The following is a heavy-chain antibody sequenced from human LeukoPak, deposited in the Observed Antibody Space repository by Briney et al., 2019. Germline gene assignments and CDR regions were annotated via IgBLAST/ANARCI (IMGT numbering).Heavy chain of an antibody. J-gene: IGHJ4*02. D-gene: IGHD1-26*01. V-gene: IGHV1-3*01. CDR3: AREGIVGATEWRY. CDR1: GYTFTSYA. CDR2: INAGNGNT. Sequence: RASVKVSCKASGYTFTSYAMHWVRQAPGQRLEWMGWINAGNGNTKYSQKFQGRVTITRDTSASTAYMELSSLRSEDTAVYYCAREGIVGATEWRYWGQGTLVTVSP.